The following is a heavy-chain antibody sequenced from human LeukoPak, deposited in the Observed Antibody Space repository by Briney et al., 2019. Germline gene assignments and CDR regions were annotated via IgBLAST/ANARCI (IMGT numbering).Heavy chain of an antibody. CDR1: GGSISSSSYY. J-gene: IGHJ6*03. V-gene: IGHV4-39*07. D-gene: IGHD3-3*01. Sequence: SETLSLTCTVSGGSISSSSYYWGWIRQPPGKGLEWIGSIYYSGSTYYNPSLKSRVTISVDTSKNQFSLKLNSVTAADTAVYYCARDPRSYYDFWSGYYKKRGYYYYMDVWGKGTTVTVSS. CDR2: IYYSGST. CDR3: ARDPRSYYDFWSGYYKKRGYYYYMDV.